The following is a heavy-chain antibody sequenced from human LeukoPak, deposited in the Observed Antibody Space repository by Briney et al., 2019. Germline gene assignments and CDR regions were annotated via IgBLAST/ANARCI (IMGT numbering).Heavy chain of an antibody. D-gene: IGHD3-22*01. CDR3: ARDHYYDSSGWTFDY. V-gene: IGHV4-59*01. J-gene: IGHJ4*02. CDR1: GGSISSYY. Sequence: SETLSLTCTVSGGSISSYYLSWIRQPPGKGLEWIGYIYYSGSTNYNPSLKSRVTISVETSKNQFSLKLSSVTAADTAVYYCARDHYYDSSGWTFDYWGQGTLVTVSS. CDR2: IYYSGST.